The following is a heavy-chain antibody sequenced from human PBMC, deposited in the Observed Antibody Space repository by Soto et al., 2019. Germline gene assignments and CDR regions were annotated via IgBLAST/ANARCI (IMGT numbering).Heavy chain of an antibody. CDR1: EFTFKTYG. D-gene: IGHD2-2*01. V-gene: IGHV3-30*18. Sequence: GWSLRLSCAASEFTFKTYGMHWVRQAPCKVLEWVAVISFDGNSKYYADSVKGRFTISRDNSKNTLYLQLNSLRAEDTAVYYCAKKYREYIGVIANEVFDILGQGTMVTVSS. CDR2: ISFDGNSK. J-gene: IGHJ3*02. CDR3: AKKYREYIGVIANEVFDI.